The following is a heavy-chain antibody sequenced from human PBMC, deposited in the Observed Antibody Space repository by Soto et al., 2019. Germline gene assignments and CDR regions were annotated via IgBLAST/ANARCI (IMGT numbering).Heavy chain of an antibody. CDR1: GYTFTSYG. Sequence: ASVKVSCKASGYTFTSYGIIWVRQAPGQGLEWMGWISAYNGNTNYAQKLQGRVTMTTDTSTSTAYMELRSLRSDDTAVYYCARYDFWSGPEGYNWFDPWGQGTLVTVSS. J-gene: IGHJ5*02. V-gene: IGHV1-18*01. D-gene: IGHD3-3*01. CDR3: ARYDFWSGPEGYNWFDP. CDR2: ISAYNGNT.